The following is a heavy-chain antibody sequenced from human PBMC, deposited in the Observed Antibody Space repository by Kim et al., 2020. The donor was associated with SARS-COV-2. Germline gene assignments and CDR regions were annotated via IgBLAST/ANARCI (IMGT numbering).Heavy chain of an antibody. CDR1: GFTFDDYA. Sequence: GGSLRLSCAASGFTFDDYAMHWVRQAPGKGLEWVSLISGDGGSTYYADSVKGRFTISRDNSKNSLYLQMNSLRTEGTALYYCAKDIGHDYGDYRYGMDVWGQGTTVTVSS. V-gene: IGHV3-43*02. CDR3: AKDIGHDYGDYRYGMDV. J-gene: IGHJ6*02. D-gene: IGHD4-17*01. CDR2: ISGDGGST.